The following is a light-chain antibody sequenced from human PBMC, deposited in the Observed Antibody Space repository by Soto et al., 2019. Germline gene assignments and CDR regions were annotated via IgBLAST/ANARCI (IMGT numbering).Light chain of an antibody. CDR2: TAS. V-gene: IGKV1-39*01. J-gene: IGKJ4*01. Sequence: DIQMTQSPSSLSASVGDRVTITCRASQSISSYLNWYQQKPGKAPKVLIYTASSLKSGVPSRFSGSGSGTEFTLTISNLQPEDFATYYCQQRYDSPRLTFGGGTKVEIK. CDR1: QSISSY. CDR3: QQRYDSPRLT.